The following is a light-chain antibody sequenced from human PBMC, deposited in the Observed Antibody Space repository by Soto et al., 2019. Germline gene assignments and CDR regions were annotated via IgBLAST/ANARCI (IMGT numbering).Light chain of an antibody. Sequence: IQVTQAPSTLSGSVGDSVTLTCRASQTISSWLAWYQQKPGKAPKLLIYKASTLKSGVPSRFSGSGPGTEFTLTISSLQPDDFATYYCQHYNSYSEAFGQGTKVDIK. V-gene: IGKV1-5*03. CDR2: KAS. CDR1: QTISSW. J-gene: IGKJ1*01. CDR3: QHYNSYSEA.